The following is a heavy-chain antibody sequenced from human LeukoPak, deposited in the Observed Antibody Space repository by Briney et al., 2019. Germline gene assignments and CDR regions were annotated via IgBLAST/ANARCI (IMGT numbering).Heavy chain of an antibody. J-gene: IGHJ4*02. V-gene: IGHV1-2*02. CDR2: INPNSGDT. CDR1: GYTFTGYF. D-gene: IGHD3-22*01. Sequence: GASVKVSCKASGYTFTGYFIHWVRQAPGQGLEWMGWINPNSGDTNYAQKFQGRVTMTRDTSINTAYMELSRLRSDDTAVFYCARVERYDSSGYPFDYWGQGTLVTVSS. CDR3: ARVERYDSSGYPFDY.